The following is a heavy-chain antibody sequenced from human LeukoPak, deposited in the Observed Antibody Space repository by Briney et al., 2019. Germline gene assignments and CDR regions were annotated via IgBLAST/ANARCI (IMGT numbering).Heavy chain of an antibody. CDR1: GGSISSGGYY. D-gene: IGHD6-13*01. CDR2: IYHSGST. V-gene: IGHV4-30-2*01. J-gene: IGHJ4*02. Sequence: PSETLSLTCTVSGGSISSGGYYWSWIRQPPGKGLEWIGYIYHSGSTYYNPSLKSRVTISVDRSKNQFSLKLSSVTAADTAVYYCARGAIAAAGIDYWGQGTLVTVSS. CDR3: ARGAIAAAGIDY.